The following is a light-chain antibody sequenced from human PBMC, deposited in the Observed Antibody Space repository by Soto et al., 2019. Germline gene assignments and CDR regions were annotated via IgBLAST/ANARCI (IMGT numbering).Light chain of an antibody. V-gene: IGLV2-14*01. J-gene: IGLJ2*01. CDR3: SSYSSTNTLVV. CDR2: DVS. CDR1: SSDVGGYNY. Sequence: QSALTQPASMSGSPGQSITISCTGTSSDVGGYNYVSWYQQHPGKAPKLMIYDVSTRPSGVSNRFSGSKSVNTASLTISGLQAEDEAHYYCSSYSSTNTLVVFGGGTKLTVL.